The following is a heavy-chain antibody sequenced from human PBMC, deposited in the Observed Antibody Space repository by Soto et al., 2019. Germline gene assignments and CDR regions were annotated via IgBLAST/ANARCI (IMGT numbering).Heavy chain of an antibody. CDR1: GGSISSYY. Sequence: TSQTLSLTYAVSGGSISSYYCMWIRQPPGKGLESIGYLYYGRSANYNPSLKSRVTLSVDTSTNQCSLTLSSMTAADTAVYYCARESYYGSGATVVAYWGQGTLVTVSS. D-gene: IGHD3-10*01. V-gene: IGHV4-59*01. CDR2: LYYGRSA. J-gene: IGHJ4*02. CDR3: ARESYYGSGATVVAY.